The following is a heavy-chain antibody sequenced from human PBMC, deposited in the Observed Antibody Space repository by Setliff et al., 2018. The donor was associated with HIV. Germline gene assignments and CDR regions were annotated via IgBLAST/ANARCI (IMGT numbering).Heavy chain of an antibody. V-gene: IGHV1-3*03. J-gene: IGHJ4*02. CDR3: ARGRYDDFWSGYYYFDY. CDR1: GYPFNNFG. CDR2: INTGNGDT. Sequence: ASVKVSCKASGYPFNNFGISWVRQAPGQGLEWLAWINTGNGDTKYSQDFQGRVTITRDTSASTAYMELSSLRSEDMAVYYCARGRYDDFWSGYYYFDYWGQGTLVTVSS. D-gene: IGHD3-3*01.